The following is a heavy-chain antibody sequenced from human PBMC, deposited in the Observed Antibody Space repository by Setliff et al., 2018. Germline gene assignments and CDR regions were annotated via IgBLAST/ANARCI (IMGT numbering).Heavy chain of an antibody. J-gene: IGHJ6*03. CDR3: ARLALTGYDSSGYYYALDYYYYMDV. CDR1: GFTFSSYT. CDR2: ITRSSSTI. V-gene: IGHV3-48*01. D-gene: IGHD3-22*01. Sequence: GGSLRLSCAASGFTFSSYTMNWVRQAPGKGLEWVSYITRSSSTIYNADSVKGRFTISRDNANHSLYLQMNSLRAEDTAVYYCARLALTGYDSSGYYYALDYYYYMDVWGKGTTVTVSS.